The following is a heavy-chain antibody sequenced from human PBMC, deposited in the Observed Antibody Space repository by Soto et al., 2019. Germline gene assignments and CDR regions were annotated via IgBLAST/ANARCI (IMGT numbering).Heavy chain of an antibody. CDR1: GVTFSRYA. Sequence: QVQLVQSGAEVKKPGSSVKVSCKASGVTFSRYAISWVRQAPGQGLEWMGGIIPIFGTANYAQKFQGRVTITADESTSTAYMELSSLRSEDTAVYYCARVEPAATKAGRFDYWGQGTLVTVSS. D-gene: IGHD2-2*01. CDR3: ARVEPAATKAGRFDY. V-gene: IGHV1-69*01. CDR2: IIPIFGTA. J-gene: IGHJ4*02.